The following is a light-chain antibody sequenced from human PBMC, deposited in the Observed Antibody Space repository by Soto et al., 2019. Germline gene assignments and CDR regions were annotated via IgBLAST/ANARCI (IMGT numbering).Light chain of an antibody. J-gene: IGLJ1*01. CDR1: SSDVGGYNY. CDR3: CSYTTSNTPQLV. Sequence: QSVLTQPASVSGSPGQSITISCTGTSSDVGGYNYVSWYQHHPGKAPKLMIYDVSNRPSGVSNRFSGSKSGNTASLTISGLQPEDEAYYYCCSYTTSNTPQLVFVTGTKLT. V-gene: IGLV2-14*03. CDR2: DVS.